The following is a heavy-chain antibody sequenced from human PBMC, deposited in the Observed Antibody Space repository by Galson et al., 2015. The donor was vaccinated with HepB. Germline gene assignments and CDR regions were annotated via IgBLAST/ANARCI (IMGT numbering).Heavy chain of an antibody. J-gene: IGHJ4*02. Sequence: PALVKPTQTLTLTCTFSGFSLDTSGVGVGWIRQLPGRALEWLALIFWDDDKRYSPSLKSRLSITKDTSKSQVVLKMTNMDPVDTGTYYCAHRRTQYSSAFDYWGQGNLVTVSS. CDR3: AHRRTQYSSAFDY. V-gene: IGHV2-5*02. CDR2: IFWDDDK. CDR1: GFSLDTSGVG. D-gene: IGHD6-19*01.